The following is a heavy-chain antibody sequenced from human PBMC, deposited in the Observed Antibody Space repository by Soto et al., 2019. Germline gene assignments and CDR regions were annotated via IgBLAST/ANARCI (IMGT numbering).Heavy chain of an antibody. J-gene: IGHJ4*02. CDR1: GFTFRSYA. CDR3: AKEADISGYYPDY. Sequence: GGSLRLSCAASGFTFRSYAMSWVRQAPGKGLEWVSVISGSGGSTHYADSVKGRPTISRDNSKNTLHLQVNSLRGEDTAVYYCAKEADISGYYPDYWGQGTQVTVSS. CDR2: ISGSGGST. V-gene: IGHV3-23*01. D-gene: IGHD3-22*01.